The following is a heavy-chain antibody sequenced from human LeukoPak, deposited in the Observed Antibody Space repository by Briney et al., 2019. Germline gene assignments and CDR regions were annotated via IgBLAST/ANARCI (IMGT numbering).Heavy chain of an antibody. D-gene: IGHD5-18*01. CDR3: ARYSYGYFDY. J-gene: IGHJ4*02. V-gene: IGHV1-2*02. CDR2: INPNSGGT. CDR1: GYTFTSYD. Sequence: GASVKVSCKASGYTFTSYDINWVRQAPGQGLEWMGWINPNSGGTNYAQKFQGRVTMTRDTSISTAYMELSRLRSDDTAVYYCARYSYGYFDYWGQGTLVTVSS.